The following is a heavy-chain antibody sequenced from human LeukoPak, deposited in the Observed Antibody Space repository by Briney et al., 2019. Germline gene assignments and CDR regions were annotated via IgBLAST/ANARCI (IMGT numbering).Heavy chain of an antibody. CDR3: ARVPIVVVPAYYYYYGMDV. D-gene: IGHD2-2*01. CDR1: GFTFSSYW. CDR2: INSDGSST. Sequence: GGSLRLSCAASGFTFSSYWMHWVRQAPGKGLVWVSRINSDGSSTSYADSVKGRFTISRDNAKNTLCLQMNSLRAEDTAVYYCARVPIVVVPAYYYYYGMDVWGKGTTVTVSS. V-gene: IGHV3-74*01. J-gene: IGHJ6*04.